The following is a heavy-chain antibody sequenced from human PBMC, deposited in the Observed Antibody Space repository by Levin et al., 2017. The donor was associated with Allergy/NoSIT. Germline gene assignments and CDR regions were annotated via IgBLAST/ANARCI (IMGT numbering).Heavy chain of an antibody. CDR1: GGTFNSYT. CDR2: IIPMFRTA. Sequence: SVKVSCKASGGTFNSYTISWVRQAPGQGLEWMGGIIPMFRTADYAQKFQGRVTITADKSTRTAYMELSSLRYEDTAVYYCAGHPGRDGYENWGQGTLVTVSS. V-gene: IGHV1-69*06. CDR3: AGHPGRDGYEN. D-gene: IGHD5-24*01. J-gene: IGHJ4*02.